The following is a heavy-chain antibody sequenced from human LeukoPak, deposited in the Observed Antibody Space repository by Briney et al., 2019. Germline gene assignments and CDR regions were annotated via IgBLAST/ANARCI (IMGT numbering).Heavy chain of an antibody. J-gene: IGHJ6*02. CDR3: ASRYCSSTSCPYYYYGMDV. CDR1: GFTFSSYA. D-gene: IGHD2-2*01. CDR2: ISGSGGST. Sequence: TGGSLRLSCAASGFTFSSYAMSWVRQAPGKGLEWVSAISGSGGSTYYADSVKGRFTISRDNSKNTLYLQMNSLRAEDTAVYYCASRYCSSTSCPYYYYGMDVWGQGTTVTVSS. V-gene: IGHV3-23*01.